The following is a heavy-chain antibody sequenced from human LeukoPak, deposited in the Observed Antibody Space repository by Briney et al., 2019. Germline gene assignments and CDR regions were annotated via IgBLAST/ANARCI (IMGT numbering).Heavy chain of an antibody. V-gene: IGHV1-2*02. CDR3: VTLGATSFDY. Sequence: ALVKVSCKAFGYTFIDYHIHWVRQAPGQGLEFLGWISPRSGGTNYPQTFQGRVTLTRDTSISTAYMELTRLRSDDTAVYYCVTLGATSFDYWGQGTLVTVSS. J-gene: IGHJ4*02. D-gene: IGHD1-26*01. CDR1: GYTFIDYH. CDR2: ISPRSGGT.